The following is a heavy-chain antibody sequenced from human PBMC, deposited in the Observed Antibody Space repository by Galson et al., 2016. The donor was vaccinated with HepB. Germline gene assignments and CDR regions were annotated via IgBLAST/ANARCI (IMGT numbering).Heavy chain of an antibody. Sequence: ETLSLTCTVSGVSINTDSYYWGWIRQSPGKGLEWIGCIYHSGSTYYNPSLESRLTMSVDASRKEFSLRLSSLTAADPAVYYCAVRFSRCWPYISGMDVWGQGTTVTVSS. CDR2: IYHSGST. CDR1: GVSINTDSYY. J-gene: IGHJ6*02. V-gene: IGHV4-39*01. CDR3: AVRFSRCWPYISGMDV. D-gene: IGHD6-19*01.